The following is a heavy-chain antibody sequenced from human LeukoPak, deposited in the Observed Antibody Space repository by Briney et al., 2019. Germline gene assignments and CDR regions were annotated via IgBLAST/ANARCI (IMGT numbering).Heavy chain of an antibody. V-gene: IGHV4-39*01. CDR2: IYYSGST. CDR3: ARLDHGSGSYTGWFDP. CDR1: GGSISSSSYY. Sequence: SETLSLTCTVSGGSISSSSYYWGWIRQPPGKGLEWIGSIYYSGSTYYNPSLKSRVTISVDTSKNQSSLKLSSVTAADTAVYYCARLDHGSGSYTGWFDPWGQGTLVTVSS. J-gene: IGHJ5*02. D-gene: IGHD3-10*01.